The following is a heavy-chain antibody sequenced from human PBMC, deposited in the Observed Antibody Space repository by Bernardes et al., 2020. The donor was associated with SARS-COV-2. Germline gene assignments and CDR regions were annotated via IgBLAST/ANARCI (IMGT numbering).Heavy chain of an antibody. CDR2: IYYSGRT. CDR3: ARALAYIDWIQLQPTDAFDI. Sequence: SETLSLTCSVSGASIRSGDHLWSWVRQPPGKGLEWIGYIYYSGRTYYNPSLKSRVTISVDTSKNQFSLNLSSVTAADTAVYYCARALAYIDWIQLQPTDAFDIWGQGTTVTVSS. D-gene: IGHD3-9*01. V-gene: IGHV4-30-4*01. CDR1: GASIRSGDHL. J-gene: IGHJ3*02.